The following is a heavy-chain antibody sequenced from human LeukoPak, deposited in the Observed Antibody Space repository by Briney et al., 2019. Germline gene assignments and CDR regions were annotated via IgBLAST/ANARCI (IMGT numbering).Heavy chain of an antibody. Sequence: GGSLRLSCAASGFTFSIYAMHWVRQAPGKGLEWVAGIAYDGSNKYYADSVKGRVTISTDNSKNTLHLQMNSLRAEDTAVYYCARDSTREGYYDRRARTTLDPWGQGTLVTVSS. D-gene: IGHD3-22*01. V-gene: IGHV3-30-3*01. CDR1: GFTFSIYA. CDR3: ARDSTREGYYDRRARTTLDP. CDR2: IAYDGSNK. J-gene: IGHJ5*02.